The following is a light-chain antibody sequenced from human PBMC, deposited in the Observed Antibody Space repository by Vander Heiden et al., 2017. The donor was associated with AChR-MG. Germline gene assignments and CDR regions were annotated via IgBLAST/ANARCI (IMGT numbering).Light chain of an antibody. J-gene: IGLJ2*01. Sequence: QSVLTHPPSVSGAPGQGVPISCTGDSSKIGAGYDVHWYQQLTKAAPNLLLYGKDNRPAGVPGRFAGSKAGSSASTAITGLQDDDEAVYYCQSYDSSLSGVFGGGTKLTV. V-gene: IGLV1-40*01. CDR3: QSYDSSLSGV. CDR1: SSKIGAGYD. CDR2: GKD.